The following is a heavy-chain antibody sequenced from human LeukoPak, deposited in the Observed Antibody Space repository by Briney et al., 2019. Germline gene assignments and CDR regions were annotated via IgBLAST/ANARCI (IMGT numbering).Heavy chain of an antibody. CDR3: ARDRVGYPKYYFDY. J-gene: IGHJ4*02. V-gene: IGHV3-48*02. Sequence: GGSLRLSCAASGFTFSSYSMNWVRQAPGKGLEWVSYISSSSSAIYYADSVKGRFTISRDNAKNSLYLQMNSLRDEDTAVYYCARDRVGYPKYYFDYWGRGTLVTVSS. CDR1: GFTFSSYS. CDR2: ISSSSSAI. D-gene: IGHD5-12*01.